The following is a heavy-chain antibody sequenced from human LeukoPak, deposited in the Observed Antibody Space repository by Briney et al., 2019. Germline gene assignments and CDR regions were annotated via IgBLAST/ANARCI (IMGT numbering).Heavy chain of an antibody. Sequence: QTGGSLRLSCAASGFTFSSYWMHWVRQAPGEGPVWVARTNRDGSSTAYADSVKGRFTISKDNAKNTLYLLMNSLGAEDTAVYYCARDSVEWYIFDYWGQGTLVTVSS. CDR2: TNRDGSST. D-gene: IGHD3-3*01. CDR1: GFTFSSYW. V-gene: IGHV3-74*01. J-gene: IGHJ4*02. CDR3: ARDSVEWYIFDY.